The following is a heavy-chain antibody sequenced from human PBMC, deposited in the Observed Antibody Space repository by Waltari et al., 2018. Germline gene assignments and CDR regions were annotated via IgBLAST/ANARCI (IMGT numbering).Heavy chain of an antibody. CDR1: GGSFSGYY. CDR2: IYHSGST. Sequence: QVQLQQWGAGLLKPSETLSLTCAVYGGSFSGYYWSWIRQPPGKGLEWIGEIYHSGSTNSHPSLKRRVTISVDTSKNQLSLKLSSVTAADTAVYYCARGLQLVVSGWFDPWGQGTLVTVSS. J-gene: IGHJ5*02. D-gene: IGHD3-22*01. V-gene: IGHV4-34*01. CDR3: ARGLQLVVSGWFDP.